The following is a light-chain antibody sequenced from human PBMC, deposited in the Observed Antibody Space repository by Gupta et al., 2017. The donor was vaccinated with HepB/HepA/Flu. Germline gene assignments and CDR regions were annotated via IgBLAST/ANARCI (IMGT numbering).Light chain of an antibody. J-gene: IGLJ2*01. CDR2: DVT. V-gene: IGLV2-11*01. Sequence: QSALTHPRSVSGLPGQPRTISCPVTTCYVGGYNYDSWYQQHPGKAPKLMIYDVTKRPSGVPDRFSGSTSGNTAALTISGLKAEDEADYHCCSDAGTYTLFGGGTKLTVL. CDR3: CSDAGTYTL. CDR1: TCYVGGYNY.